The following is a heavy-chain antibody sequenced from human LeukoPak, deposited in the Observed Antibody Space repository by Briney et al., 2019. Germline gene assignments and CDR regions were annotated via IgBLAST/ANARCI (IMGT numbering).Heavy chain of an antibody. CDR1: GFTFSSYA. D-gene: IGHD6-19*01. J-gene: IGHJ6*03. Sequence: GGSLRLSCAASGFTFSSYAMHWVRQAPGKGLEYVSAISSNGGSTYYANSVKGRFTISRDNSKNTLYLQMGSLRAEDMAVYYCARERSSGWFGTYYMDVWGKGTTVTVSS. CDR2: ISSNGGST. CDR3: ARERSSGWFGTYYMDV. V-gene: IGHV3-64*01.